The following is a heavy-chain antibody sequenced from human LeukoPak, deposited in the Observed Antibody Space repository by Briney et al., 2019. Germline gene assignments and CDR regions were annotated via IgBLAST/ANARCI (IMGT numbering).Heavy chain of an antibody. Sequence: SGTLSLTCAVSGGSISSSNWWSWVRQPPGKGLEWIGEIYHSGSTNYNPSLKSRVTISVDKSKNQFSLKLSSVTAADTAVYYCARMVEVIGLAVAGPIEGDDAFDIWGQGTMVTVSS. J-gene: IGHJ3*02. CDR1: GGSISSSNW. CDR2: IYHSGST. D-gene: IGHD6-19*01. CDR3: ARMVEVIGLAVAGPIEGDDAFDI. V-gene: IGHV4-4*02.